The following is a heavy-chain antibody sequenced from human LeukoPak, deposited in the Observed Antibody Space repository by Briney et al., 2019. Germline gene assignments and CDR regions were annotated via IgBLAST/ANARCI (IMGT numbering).Heavy chain of an antibody. Sequence: SETLSLTCTVSSGSTNGYYWSWIRQPPGKRLEWIGYVAYSGATNYNLSFKSRVTISLDTSKTQFSLKLSSVTAADTAVYYCARGLTDIVVVPAAMGGGSWFDPWGQGTLVTVSS. D-gene: IGHD2-2*01. CDR3: ARGLTDIVVVPAAMGGGSWFDP. CDR1: SGSTNGYY. CDR2: VAYSGAT. V-gene: IGHV4-59*01. J-gene: IGHJ5*02.